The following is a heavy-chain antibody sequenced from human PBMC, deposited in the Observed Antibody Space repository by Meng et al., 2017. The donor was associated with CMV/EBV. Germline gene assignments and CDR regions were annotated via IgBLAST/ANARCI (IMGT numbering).Heavy chain of an antibody. J-gene: IGHJ4*02. D-gene: IGHD5-24*01. V-gene: IGHV3-48*03. CDR2: ISSSDSTI. Sequence: GGSLRLSCAASGFTFSSYEMNWVRQAPGKGLEWVSYISSSDSTIYYADSVKGRFTISRDNAKNSLYLQMNSLRAEDTAVYYCARGGATALDYWGQGTLVTVSS. CDR3: ARGGATALDY. CDR1: GFTFSSYE.